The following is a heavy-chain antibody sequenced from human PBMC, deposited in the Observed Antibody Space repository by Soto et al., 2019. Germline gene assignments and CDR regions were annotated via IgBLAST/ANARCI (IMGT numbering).Heavy chain of an antibody. D-gene: IGHD3-22*01. Sequence: SETLSLTCTVSGGSISSGDYYWSWIRQPPGKGLEWIGYIYYSGSTNYNPSLKSRVTISVDTSKNQFSLKLSSVTAADTAVYYCARDLGRYYDSSGYYTPGDYYYYYGMDVWGQGTTVTVSS. CDR1: GGSISSGDYY. V-gene: IGHV4-61*08. CDR3: ARDLGRYYDSSGYYTPGDYYYYYGMDV. J-gene: IGHJ6*02. CDR2: IYYSGST.